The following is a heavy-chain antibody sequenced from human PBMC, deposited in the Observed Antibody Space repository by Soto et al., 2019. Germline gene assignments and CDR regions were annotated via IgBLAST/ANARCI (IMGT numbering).Heavy chain of an antibody. V-gene: IGHV4-59*01. Sequence: SETLSLTCTVSGASIIIYYWSWIRQPPGKGLEWIGYIYYSGSTNYNPSLKSRVTISVDTSKNQFSLKLSSVTAADTAVYYCARESPLAAAGDSRGMDAWGQGTTVTVSS. D-gene: IGHD6-13*01. J-gene: IGHJ6*02. CDR3: ARESPLAAAGDSRGMDA. CDR2: IYYSGST. CDR1: GASIIIYY.